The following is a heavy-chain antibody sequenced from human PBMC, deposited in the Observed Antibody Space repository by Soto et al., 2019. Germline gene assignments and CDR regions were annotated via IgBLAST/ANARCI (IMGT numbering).Heavy chain of an antibody. D-gene: IGHD6-6*01. CDR2: IYYSGST. V-gene: IGHV4-59*01. J-gene: IGHJ5*02. CDR1: GGSISSYY. CDR3: ARVLGPKVAARPNWFDP. Sequence: SETLSLTCTVSGGSISSYYWSWIRQPPGKGLEWIGYIYYSGSTNYNPSLKSRVTISVDTSKNQFSLKLSSVTAADTAVYYCARVLGPKVAARPNWFDPWGQGTLVTVSS.